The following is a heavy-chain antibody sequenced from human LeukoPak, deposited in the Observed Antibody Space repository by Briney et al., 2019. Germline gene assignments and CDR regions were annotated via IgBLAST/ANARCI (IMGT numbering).Heavy chain of an antibody. CDR1: GYTFTNYE. CDR2: MTPNSGST. D-gene: IGHD2-2*01. Sequence: GAPVKVSCKASGYTFTNYEINWVRQAPGQGLEWMGWMTPNSGSTGYAQKFQGTVSMSRNTSTGTAYMELSSLRSEDTAVYYCARGGVGYCSTTSCYDLDYWGQGTLVTVSS. V-gene: IGHV1-8*01. CDR3: ARGGVGYCSTTSCYDLDY. J-gene: IGHJ4*02.